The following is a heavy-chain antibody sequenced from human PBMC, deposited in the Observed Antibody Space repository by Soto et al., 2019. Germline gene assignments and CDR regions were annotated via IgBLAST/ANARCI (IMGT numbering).Heavy chain of an antibody. CDR2: ISDHSGNT. J-gene: IGHJ4*02. D-gene: IGHD6-13*01. Sequence: QVQLVQSGAEVKEPGASVKVSCKASGYTFTNYGISWVRQAPGQGLEWMGWISDHSGNTNYAQKSQDRVTMTTDTSTSSVYMELRSLTSDDTAVDYCARDRSNSEYWGQGTLGTVSS. V-gene: IGHV1-18*01. CDR1: GYTFTNYG. CDR3: ARDRSNSEY.